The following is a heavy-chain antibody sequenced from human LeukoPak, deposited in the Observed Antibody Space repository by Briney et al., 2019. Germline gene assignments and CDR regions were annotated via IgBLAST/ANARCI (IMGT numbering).Heavy chain of an antibody. V-gene: IGHV4-59*01. CDR1: GGSISSYY. J-gene: IGHJ5*02. D-gene: IGHD3-3*01. Sequence: PSETLSLTCTVSGGSISSYYWSWIRQPPGKGLEWIGYIYYSGSTNYNPSLESRVTISVDTPKNQFSLKLSSVTAADTAVYYCASYPLYYDFWSGYQGWFDPWGQGTLVTVSS. CDR2: IYYSGST. CDR3: ASYPLYYDFWSGYQGWFDP.